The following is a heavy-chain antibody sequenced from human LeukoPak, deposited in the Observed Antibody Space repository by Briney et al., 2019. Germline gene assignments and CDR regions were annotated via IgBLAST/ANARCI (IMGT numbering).Heavy chain of an antibody. V-gene: IGHV4-59*05. CDR1: GGSISSFY. CDR3: ARRRGDYTIDY. D-gene: IGHD4-11*01. Sequence: SETLSLTCTVSGGSISSFYWSWIRQPPGKGLEWIGSIYYSGSTYYNPSLKSRVTISVDTSKNQFSLKLSSVTAADTAVYYCARRRGDYTIDYWGQGTLVTVSS. CDR2: IYYSGST. J-gene: IGHJ4*02.